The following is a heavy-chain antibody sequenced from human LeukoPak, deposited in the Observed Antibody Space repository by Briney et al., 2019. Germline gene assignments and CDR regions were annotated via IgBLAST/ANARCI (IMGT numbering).Heavy chain of an antibody. CDR3: ARSVYDSSGYYPYYYDYYMDV. J-gene: IGHJ6*03. Sequence: GASVKVSCKASGGTFSSYAISWVRQAPGQGLEWMGGIIPIFGTANYAQKFQGRVTITTDESTSTAYMELSSLRSEDTAVYYCARSVYDSSGYYPYYYDYYMDVWGKGTTVTVSS. CDR2: IIPIFGTA. D-gene: IGHD3-22*01. CDR1: GGTFSSYA. V-gene: IGHV1-69*05.